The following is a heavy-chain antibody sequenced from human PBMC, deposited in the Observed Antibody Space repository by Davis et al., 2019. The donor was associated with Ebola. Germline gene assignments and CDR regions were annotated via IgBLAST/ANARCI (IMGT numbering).Heavy chain of an antibody. Sequence: SETLSLTCTVSGGSISSSSYYWGWIRQPPGKGLEWIGSIYYSGSTYYNPSLKSRVTISVDTSKNQFSLKLSSVTAADTAVYYCARRANTYYYDSSGYYSLYYFDYWGQGTLVTVSS. J-gene: IGHJ4*02. D-gene: IGHD3-22*01. CDR2: IYYSGST. CDR3: ARRANTYYYDSSGYYSLYYFDY. CDR1: GGSISSSSYY. V-gene: IGHV4-39*01.